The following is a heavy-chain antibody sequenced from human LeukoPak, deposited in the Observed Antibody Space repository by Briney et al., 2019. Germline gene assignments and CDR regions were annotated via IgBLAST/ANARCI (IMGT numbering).Heavy chain of an antibody. CDR2: IYDSGST. Sequence: SETLSLTCTVSGGSISPSYWSWIRQPPGKGLEWIGYIYDSGSTNYNPSLKSRVTISVDTSKNHFSLKLSSVTAADTAVYYCARDRRRERLHAFDMWGQGTRVTVSS. D-gene: IGHD1-26*01. J-gene: IGHJ3*02. V-gene: IGHV4-59*01. CDR1: GGSISPSY. CDR3: ARDRRRERLHAFDM.